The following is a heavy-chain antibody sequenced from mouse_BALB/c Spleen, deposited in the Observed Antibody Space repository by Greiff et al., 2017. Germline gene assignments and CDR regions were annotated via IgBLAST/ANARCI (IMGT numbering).Heavy chain of an antibody. D-gene: IGHD2-2*01. J-gene: IGHJ2*01. V-gene: IGHV3-2*02. Sequence: VQLKQSGPGLVKPSQSLSLTCTVTGYSITSDYAWNWIRQFPGNKLEWMGYISYSGSTSYNPSLKSRISITRDTSKNQFFLQLNSVTTEDTATYYCARRYGYDVSYYFDHWGQGTTLTVSS. CDR2: ISYSGST. CDR3: ARRYGYDVSYYFDH. CDR1: GYSITSDYA.